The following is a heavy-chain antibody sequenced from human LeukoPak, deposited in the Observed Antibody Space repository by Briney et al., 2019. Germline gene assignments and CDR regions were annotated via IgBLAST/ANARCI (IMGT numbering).Heavy chain of an antibody. J-gene: IGHJ4*02. CDR3: ARVGDDESSGYYAVDY. CDR1: GYTLTSYY. D-gene: IGHD3-22*01. V-gene: IGHV1-46*01. Sequence: ASVKVSCKASGYTLTSYYMHWVRQAPGQGLEWMGIINPSGGSTSYAQKFQGRVTMTRDMSTSTVYMELSSLRSEDTAVYYCARVGDDESSGYYAVDYWGQGTLVTVSS. CDR2: INPSGGST.